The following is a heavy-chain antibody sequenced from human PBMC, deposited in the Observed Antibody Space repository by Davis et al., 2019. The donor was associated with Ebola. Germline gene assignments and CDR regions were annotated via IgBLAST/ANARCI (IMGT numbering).Heavy chain of an antibody. Sequence: PGGSLRLSCAASGFNFRSYGMHWVRQAPGKGLEWVAVISYDGSNKYYADSVKGRFTISRDNSKNTLYLQMNSLRAEDTAVYYCAKDLAYYYDSSGYREPNDYWGQGTLVTVSS. CDR1: GFNFRSYG. D-gene: IGHD3-22*01. CDR2: ISYDGSNK. CDR3: AKDLAYYYDSSGYREPNDY. V-gene: IGHV3-30*18. J-gene: IGHJ4*02.